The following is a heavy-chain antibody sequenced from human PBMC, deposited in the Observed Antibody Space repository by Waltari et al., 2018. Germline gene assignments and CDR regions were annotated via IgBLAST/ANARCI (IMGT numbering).Heavy chain of an antibody. D-gene: IGHD1-26*01. CDR2: IYSGEST. J-gene: IGHJ4*02. Sequence: EVQMVETGGGLIQPGGSLRLSCAVSGFSVISNYMTWVRQPPGKGLEWVPYIYSGESTYYADSVKGRFTISRDNSKNTLYLQMNNLRAEDTAVYYCARENSGSYGEFDFWGQGTLVTVSS. CDR1: GFSVISNY. V-gene: IGHV3-53*02. CDR3: ARENSGSYGEFDF.